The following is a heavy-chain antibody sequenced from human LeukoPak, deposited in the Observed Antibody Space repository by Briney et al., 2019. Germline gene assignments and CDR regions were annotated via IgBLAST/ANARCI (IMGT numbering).Heavy chain of an antibody. J-gene: IGHJ6*02. CDR2: ISSSSSYI. CDR1: GFTFSSYS. V-gene: IGHV3-21*01. CDR3: ARASTRLLAAYGMDV. Sequence: GGSLRLSCAASGFTFSSYSMNWVRQAPGKGLEWVSSISSSSSYIYYADSVKGRFTISRDNAKNSLYLQMNSLRAKDTAVYYCARASTRLLAAYGMDVWGQGTTVTVSS. D-gene: IGHD2-15*01.